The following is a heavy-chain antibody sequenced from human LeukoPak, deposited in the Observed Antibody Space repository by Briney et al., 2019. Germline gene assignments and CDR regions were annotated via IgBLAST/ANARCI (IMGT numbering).Heavy chain of an antibody. CDR3: ARGSTPYSSSWYVHY. CDR1: GYTFTGYY. Sequence: APVKVSCKASGYTFTGYYMHWVRQAPGQGLEWMGWINPNSGGTNYAQKFQGRVTMTRDTSISTAYMELSRLRSDDAAVYYCARGSTPYSSSWYVHYWGQGTLVTVSS. V-gene: IGHV1-2*02. J-gene: IGHJ4*02. CDR2: INPNSGGT. D-gene: IGHD6-13*01.